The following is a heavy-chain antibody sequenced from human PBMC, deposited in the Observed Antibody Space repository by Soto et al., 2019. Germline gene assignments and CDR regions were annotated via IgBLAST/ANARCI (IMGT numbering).Heavy chain of an antibody. D-gene: IGHD2-15*01. J-gene: IGHJ5*02. Sequence: EVQLLESGGGLVQPGGSLRLSCAASGFPFSSRAMSWVRQAPGKGLEWVSAISGSGTITYYADSVKGRFTISRDTSKNTLSVQMNSLRADDTAVYYCAEWARYCSGADCRAWGQGTLVTFSS. CDR1: GFPFSSRA. V-gene: IGHV3-23*01. CDR2: ISGSGTIT. CDR3: AEWARYCSGADCRA.